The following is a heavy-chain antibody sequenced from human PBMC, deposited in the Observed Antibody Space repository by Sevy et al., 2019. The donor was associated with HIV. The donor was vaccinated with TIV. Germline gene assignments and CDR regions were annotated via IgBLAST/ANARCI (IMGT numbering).Heavy chain of an antibody. Sequence: SETLSLTCTVSGGSISSGNYYWSWIRQPAGKEMQWSGRIHTSGSTNYTPSLNSRGTISFSSSKNQFSLMLDTVTAADTATYDCTRSDYGDFLFDHWGQGTQVTVSS. J-gene: IGHJ4*02. D-gene: IGHD4-17*01. V-gene: IGHV4-61*02. CDR3: TRSDYGDFLFDH. CDR1: GGSISSGNYY. CDR2: IHTSGST.